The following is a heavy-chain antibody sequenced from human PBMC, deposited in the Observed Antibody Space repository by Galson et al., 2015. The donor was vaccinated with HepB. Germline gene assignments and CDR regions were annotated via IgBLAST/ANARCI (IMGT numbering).Heavy chain of an antibody. CDR3: AREQGVVAGAFDY. CDR1: GFTVSSNY. Sequence: SLRLSCAASGFTVSSNYMSWVRQAPGKELEWVSVIYSGGSTYYADSVKGRFTISRDNSKNTLYLQMNSLRAEDTAVYYCAREQGVVAGAFDYWGQGTLVTVSS. D-gene: IGHD6-19*01. J-gene: IGHJ4*02. V-gene: IGHV3-53*01. CDR2: IYSGGST.